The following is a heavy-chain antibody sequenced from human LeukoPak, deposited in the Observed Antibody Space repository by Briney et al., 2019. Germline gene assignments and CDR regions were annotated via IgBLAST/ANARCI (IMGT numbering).Heavy chain of an antibody. D-gene: IGHD1-26*01. CDR2: INPNSGGA. Sequence: ASVKVSCKASGYTFTGYYMHWVRQAPGQGLEWMGWINPNSGGADYAQKFQGRVTMTRDTSISTAYMELSRLRSDDTAVYFCARAWVGAYSADYYYMDVWGKGTTVTVSS. CDR3: ARAWVGAYSADYYYMDV. V-gene: IGHV1-2*02. J-gene: IGHJ6*03. CDR1: GYTFTGYY.